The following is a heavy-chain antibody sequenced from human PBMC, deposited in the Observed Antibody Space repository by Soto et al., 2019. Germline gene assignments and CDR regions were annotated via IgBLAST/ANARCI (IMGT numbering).Heavy chain of an antibody. CDR2: ITNSGTDT. J-gene: IGHJ4*02. V-gene: IGHV3-64D*08. Sequence: EVQLVESGGGLAQPGGSLRLSCSASGFTFSDFALHWVRQAPGKGLQYLSAITNSGTDTYYADSVKGRFTISRDNSKNTLYLQMNSLRPEDTAVYYCAKDTNYYASAGSYFDHWGQVTLVTVSS. D-gene: IGHD2-8*01. CDR1: GFTFSDFA. CDR3: AKDTNYYASAGSYFDH.